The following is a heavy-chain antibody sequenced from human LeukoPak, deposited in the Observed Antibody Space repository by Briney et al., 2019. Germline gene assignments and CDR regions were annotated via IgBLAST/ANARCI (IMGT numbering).Heavy chain of an antibody. CDR1: GGSISSGDYY. CDR2: MYYSGST. V-gene: IGHV4-30-4*01. Sequence: SQTLSLTCTVSGGSISSGDYYWSWIRQPPGKGLEWIAYMYYSGSTYYNPSLKSRVTMSADTSKNQLSLKLSSVTAADTAVYYCARPYYYDSRIDPWGQGILVNVSS. J-gene: IGHJ5*02. CDR3: ARPYYYDSRIDP. D-gene: IGHD3-22*01.